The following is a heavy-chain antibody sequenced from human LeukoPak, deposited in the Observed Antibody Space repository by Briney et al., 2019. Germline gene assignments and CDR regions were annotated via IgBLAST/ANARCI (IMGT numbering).Heavy chain of an antibody. CDR1: GGTFSSYA. Sequence: GASVKVSCKASGGTFSSYAISWVRQAPGQGLEWMGGIIPIFGTANYAQKFQGRVTITTDESTSTAYMELSSLRSEDTAVYYCARAYYYDSSGYYWDAFDIWGQGTMVTVSS. J-gene: IGHJ3*02. V-gene: IGHV1-69*05. CDR3: ARAYYYDSSGYYWDAFDI. CDR2: IIPIFGTA. D-gene: IGHD3-22*01.